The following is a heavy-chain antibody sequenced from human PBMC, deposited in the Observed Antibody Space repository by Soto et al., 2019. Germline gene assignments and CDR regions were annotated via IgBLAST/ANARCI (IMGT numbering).Heavy chain of an antibody. CDR1: GFTFSIHE. D-gene: IGHD6-19*01. V-gene: IGHV3-48*03. Sequence: GGSLRLSCAASGFTFSIHEMNWVRQAPGKGLEGVSYISSTGVATYYADSVKGRFTISRDNAKNSLYLQMSSLRAEDTAVYYCAREGRVGGIDYWGQGTPVTVS. J-gene: IGHJ4*02. CDR3: AREGRVGGIDY. CDR2: ISSTGVAT.